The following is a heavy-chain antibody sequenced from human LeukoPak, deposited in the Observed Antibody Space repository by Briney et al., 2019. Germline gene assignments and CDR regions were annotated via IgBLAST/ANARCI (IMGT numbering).Heavy chain of an antibody. CDR2: ISAYNGNT. CDR3: ARVGITMIVAAGAFDI. CDR1: GYTFTSYG. J-gene: IGHJ3*02. Sequence: ASVKVSCKASGYTFTSYGISWVRQAPGQGLEWMGWISAYNGNTNYAQKLQGRVTMTTDTSTSTAYMELRSLRSDDTAVYYCARVGITMIVAAGAFDIWGQGTMVTVSS. V-gene: IGHV1-18*01. D-gene: IGHD3-22*01.